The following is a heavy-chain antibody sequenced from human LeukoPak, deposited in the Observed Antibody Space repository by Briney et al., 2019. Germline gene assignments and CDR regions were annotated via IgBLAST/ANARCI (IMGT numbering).Heavy chain of an antibody. CDR2: IYYSGST. J-gene: IGHJ5*02. CDR1: GGSISSSSYY. D-gene: IGHD5-12*01. CDR3: ARSLSGLDSGDR. Sequence: SETLSLTCTVSGGSISSSSYYWGWLRQPPGKGLEWIGSIYYSGSTYYNPSLKSRVTISVDTSKNQFSLKLSSVTAADTAVYYCARSLSGLDSGDRWGEGTPVTVSS. V-gene: IGHV4-39*07.